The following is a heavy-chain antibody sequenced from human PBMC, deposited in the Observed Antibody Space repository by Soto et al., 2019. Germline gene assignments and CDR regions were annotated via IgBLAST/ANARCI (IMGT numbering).Heavy chain of an antibody. CDR2: ISGSGGST. V-gene: IGHV3-23*01. CDR1: GFTFNNYA. CDR3: AKEDYYDSSGYYALGY. Sequence: GGSLRLSCAASGFTFNNYAMSWVRQAPGKGLEWVSTISGSGGSTNYADSVKGRFTISRDNSKNTLYLQMNSLRAEDTAVYYCAKEDYYDSSGYYALGYWGQGTLVTVSS. D-gene: IGHD3-22*01. J-gene: IGHJ4*02.